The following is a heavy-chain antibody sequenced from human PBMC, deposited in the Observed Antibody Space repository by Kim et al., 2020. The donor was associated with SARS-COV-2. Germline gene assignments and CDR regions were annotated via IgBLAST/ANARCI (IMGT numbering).Heavy chain of an antibody. D-gene: IGHD3-10*01. V-gene: IGHV3-33*01. CDR2: IWYDGSNK. Sequence: GGSLRLSCAASGFTFSSYGMHWVRQAPGKGLEWVAVIWYDGSNKYYADSVKGRFTISRDNSKNTLYLQMNSLRAEDTAVYYCASGGYNDWVSSDFDYWGQGTLVTVSS. CDR3: ASGGYNDWVSSDFDY. CDR1: GFTFSSYG. J-gene: IGHJ4*02.